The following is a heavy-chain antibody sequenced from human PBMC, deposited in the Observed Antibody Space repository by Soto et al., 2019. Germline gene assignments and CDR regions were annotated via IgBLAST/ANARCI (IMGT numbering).Heavy chain of an antibody. CDR3: ECEKPYSSSGHHDY. D-gene: IGHD6-13*01. CDR2: INHSGST. Sequence: QVQLQQWGAGLLKPSETLSLTCAVYGGSFSGYYWSWIRQPPGKGLEWIGEINHSGSTNYNPSLKSRLTISVDTSKTQFPPKLSSVTAADSAVKYCECEKPYSSSGHHDYWGQGTLVTVSS. V-gene: IGHV4-34*01. J-gene: IGHJ4*02. CDR1: GGSFSGYY.